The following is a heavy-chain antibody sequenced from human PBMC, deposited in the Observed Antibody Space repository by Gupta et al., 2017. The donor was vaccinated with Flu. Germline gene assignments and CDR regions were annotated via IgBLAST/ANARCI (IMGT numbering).Heavy chain of an antibody. CDR2: IKIDESSA. V-gene: IGHV3-74*01. Sequence: KGLVWVSRIKIDESSASDADSVKVRFTISRDNAKNTLYLQMNSLRAEATAVYYCARDGAGDCSGGSCYSWFDPWGQGTLVTVSS. CDR3: ARDGAGDCSGGSCYSWFDP. J-gene: IGHJ5*02. D-gene: IGHD2-15*01.